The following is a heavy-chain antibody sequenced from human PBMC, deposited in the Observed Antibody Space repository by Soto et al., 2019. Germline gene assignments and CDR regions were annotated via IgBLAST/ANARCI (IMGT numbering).Heavy chain of an antibody. D-gene: IGHD4-17*01. CDR3: DREKYGDFHYFDY. CDR1: GGSISSGDYY. CDR2: IYYSGST. Sequence: PSETLSLTFTVSGGSISSGDYYWSWIRQPPGKGLEWIGYIYYSGSTYYNPSLKSRVTISVDTSKNQFSLKLSSVTAADTAVYYCDREKYGDFHYFDYWGQGTLVTVSS. J-gene: IGHJ4*02. V-gene: IGHV4-30-4*01.